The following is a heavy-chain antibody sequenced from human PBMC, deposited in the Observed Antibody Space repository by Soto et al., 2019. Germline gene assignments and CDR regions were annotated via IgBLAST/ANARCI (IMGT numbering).Heavy chain of an antibody. D-gene: IGHD3-22*01. CDR3: ARVLRITMIVVGGGLFDY. J-gene: IGHJ4*02. Sequence: SETLSLTCTVSGGSISSGDYYWSWIRQPPGKGLEWIGYIYYSGSTYYNPSLKSRVTISVDTSKNHFSLKLSSVSAADTAVYYCARVLRITMIVVGGGLFDYWGQGTLVTVSS. CDR1: GGSISSGDYY. V-gene: IGHV4-30-4*01. CDR2: IYYSGST.